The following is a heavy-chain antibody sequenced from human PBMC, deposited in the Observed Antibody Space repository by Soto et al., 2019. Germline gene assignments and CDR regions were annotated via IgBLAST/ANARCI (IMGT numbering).Heavy chain of an antibody. CDR1: GFTFSSYG. D-gene: IGHD3-9*01. V-gene: IGHV3-30*18. CDR3: AKSYYDILTGLVYYYGMDV. Sequence: PGGSLRLSCAASGFTFSSYGMHWVRQAPGKGLEWVAVISYDGSNKYYADSVEGRFTISRDNSKNTLYLQMNSLRAEDTAVYYCAKSYYDILTGLVYYYGMDVWGQGTTVTVSS. CDR2: ISYDGSNK. J-gene: IGHJ6*02.